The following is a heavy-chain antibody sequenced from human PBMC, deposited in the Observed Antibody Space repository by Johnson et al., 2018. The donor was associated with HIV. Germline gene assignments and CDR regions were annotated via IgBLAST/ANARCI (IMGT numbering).Heavy chain of an antibody. CDR3: ARERTPAAAGTHDAFDI. J-gene: IGHJ3*02. CDR2: ISWNSASI. Sequence: VQLVESGGGLVQPGRSLRLSCAASGFTFDDYAMHWVRQAPGKGLEWVSGISWNSASIGYADSVKGRFTISRDNAKNSLYLQMNSLRAEDTALYYCARERTPAAAGTHDAFDIWGQGTMVTVSS. CDR1: GFTFDDYA. D-gene: IGHD6-13*01. V-gene: IGHV3-9*01.